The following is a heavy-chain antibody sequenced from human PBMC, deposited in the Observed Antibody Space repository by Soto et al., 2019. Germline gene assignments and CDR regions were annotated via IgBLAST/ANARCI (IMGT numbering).Heavy chain of an antibody. Sequence: ETLSLTCSVSGGSMSEYFWSWIRQSPGKGLEWIGYIYYLGSTDYNPSLKSRVTISVDTSKRQFSLRLTSVTAADTAVYYCARDGYDGSGSPYPAYWGPGTQVTVSS. J-gene: IGHJ4*02. CDR1: GGSMSEYF. V-gene: IGHV4-59*01. CDR2: IYYLGST. D-gene: IGHD3-10*01. CDR3: ARDGYDGSGSPYPAY.